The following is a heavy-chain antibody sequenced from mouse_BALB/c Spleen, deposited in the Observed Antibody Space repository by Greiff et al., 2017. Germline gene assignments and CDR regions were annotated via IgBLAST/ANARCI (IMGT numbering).Heavy chain of an antibody. CDR2: IDPFNGGT. D-gene: IGHD2-4*01. Sequence: VQLQQSGPELMKPGASVKISCKASGYSFTSYYMHWVKQSHGKSLEWIGYIDPFNGGTSYNQKFKGKATLTVDKSSSTAYMHLSSLTSEDSAVYYCARSRDYDGYYAMDYWGQGTSVTVSS. V-gene: IGHV1-31*01. CDR3: ARSRDYDGYYAMDY. J-gene: IGHJ4*01. CDR1: GYSFTSYY.